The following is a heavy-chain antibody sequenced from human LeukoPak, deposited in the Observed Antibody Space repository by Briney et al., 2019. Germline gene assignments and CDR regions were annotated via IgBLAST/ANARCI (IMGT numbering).Heavy chain of an antibody. V-gene: IGHV4-59*08. D-gene: IGHD6-6*01. CDR1: GGSISSLY. J-gene: IGHJ4*02. CDR3: ARHRAYSSSSPFDY. Sequence: SETLSLTCSVSGGSISSLYWSWFRQPPGKGRKWIGYIYYTGSTNYNPSLKSRVTMFVDMSKNQFSLRLSSVTAADTAVYYCARHRAYSSSSPFDYWGQGTLVTVSS. CDR2: IYYTGST.